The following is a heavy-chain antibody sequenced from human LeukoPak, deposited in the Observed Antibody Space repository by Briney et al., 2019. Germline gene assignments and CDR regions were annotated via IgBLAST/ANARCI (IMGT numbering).Heavy chain of an antibody. Sequence: ASVKVSCKASGGTFSSYAISWVRQAPGQGLEWMGGIIPIFGTANYAQKFQGRVTITTDESTSTAYMELSSLRSEDTAVYYCAIVVVTSPDYYYMDVWGKGTTVTVSS. CDR3: AIVVVTSPDYYYMDV. CDR1: GGTFSSYA. CDR2: IIPIFGTA. J-gene: IGHJ6*03. V-gene: IGHV1-69*05. D-gene: IGHD3-22*01.